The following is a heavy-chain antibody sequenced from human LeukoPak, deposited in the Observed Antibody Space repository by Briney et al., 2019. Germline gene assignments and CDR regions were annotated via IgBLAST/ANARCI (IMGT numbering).Heavy chain of an antibody. CDR2: IYYSGRT. CDR1: GGSISGGDYY. V-gene: IGHV4-39*07. J-gene: IGHJ4*02. Sequence: SETLSLTCTVSGGSISGGDYYWGWIRQPPGKGLEWIGSIYYSGRTFYNPSLKSRVAISVDTSKNQFSLNLISVTAADTAVYYCARDDGRGVVTPYWGQGTLVTVSS. D-gene: IGHD2-15*01. CDR3: ARDDGRGVVTPY.